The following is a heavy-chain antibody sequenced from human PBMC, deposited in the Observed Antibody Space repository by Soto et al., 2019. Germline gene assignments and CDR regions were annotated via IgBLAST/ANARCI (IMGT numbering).Heavy chain of an antibody. J-gene: IGHJ6*02. D-gene: IGHD6-13*01. V-gene: IGHV3-48*01. CDR2: ISSSSSTI. Sequence: EVQLVESGGGLVQPGGSLRLSCAASGFTFSSYSMNWVRQAPRQGLEWVSYISSSSSTIYYADYVKGRFTIDRDHAKNSQYLQMISLRAEDSAVYYCARDDAAAGTGYYYYYGMYVWGQGTTVTGSS. CDR1: GFTFSSYS. CDR3: ARDDAAAGTGYYYYYGMYV.